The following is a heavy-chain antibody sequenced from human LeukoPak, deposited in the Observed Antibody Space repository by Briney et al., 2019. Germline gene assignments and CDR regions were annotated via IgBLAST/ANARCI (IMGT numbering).Heavy chain of an antibody. D-gene: IGHD6-13*01. CDR2: IYHSGST. CDR1: GGSISSGGYS. V-gene: IGHV4-30-2*01. J-gene: IGHJ5*02. Sequence: SETLSLTCAVSGGSISSGGYSWSWIRQPPGKGLEWIGYIYHSGSTYYNPSLKSRVTISVDRSKNQFSLKLSSVTAADTAVYYCARGIAAAGTGRNWFDPWGQRTLVTVSS. CDR3: ARGIAAAGTGRNWFDP.